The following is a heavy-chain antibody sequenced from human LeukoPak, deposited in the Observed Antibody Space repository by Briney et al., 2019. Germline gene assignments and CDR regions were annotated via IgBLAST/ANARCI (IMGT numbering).Heavy chain of an antibody. CDR2: IYYSGST. CDR1: GGSISSYY. Sequence: PSETLSLTCTASGGSISSYYWSWIRQPPGKGLEWIGYIYYSGSTNYNPSLKSRVTISVDTSKNQFSLKLSSVTAADTAVYYCATRPLGAGDFDYWGQGTLVTVSS. D-gene: IGHD6-19*01. CDR3: ATRPLGAGDFDY. V-gene: IGHV4-59*01. J-gene: IGHJ4*02.